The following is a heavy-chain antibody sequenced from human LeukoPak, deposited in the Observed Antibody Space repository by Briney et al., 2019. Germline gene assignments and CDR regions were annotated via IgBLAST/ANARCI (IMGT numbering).Heavy chain of an antibody. V-gene: IGHV4-38-2*02. CDR1: GYSISSGYY. J-gene: IGHJ4*02. Sequence: PSETLSLTCTVSGYSISSGYYWGWIRPPPGKGLEWIGSIYHSGSTYYNPSLKSRVTISVDTSKNQFSLKLSSVTAADTAVYYCARGDYCTNGVCYLFDYWGQGTLVTVSS. D-gene: IGHD2-8*01. CDR3: ARGDYCTNGVCYLFDY. CDR2: IYHSGST.